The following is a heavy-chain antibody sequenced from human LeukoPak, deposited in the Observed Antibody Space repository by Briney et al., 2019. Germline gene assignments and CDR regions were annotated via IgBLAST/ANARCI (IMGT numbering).Heavy chain of an antibody. D-gene: IGHD6-19*01. CDR3: AGVRAVPQFDY. J-gene: IGHJ4*02. CDR1: GGSISSYY. CDR2: IYYSGST. Sequence: PSETLSLTCTVSGGSISSYYWSWIRQPPGKRLEWIGYIYYSGSTNYNPSLKSRLTMSVDTSKNQFSLKLSSVTAADTAVYYCAGVRAVPQFDYWGQGTLVTVSS. V-gene: IGHV4-59*01.